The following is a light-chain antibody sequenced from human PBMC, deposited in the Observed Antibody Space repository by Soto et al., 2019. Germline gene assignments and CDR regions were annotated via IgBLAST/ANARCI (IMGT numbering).Light chain of an antibody. Sequence: EIVMTQSPATLSVSPGERATLSCRASQNVFTNLAWYQQKPGQAPRLLIYGASTRATGIPARFSGSGSGTEFTLTISSLEPEDFAVYYCQQYGSLSWTFGQGTKVDIK. CDR3: QQYGSLSWT. J-gene: IGKJ1*01. CDR2: GAS. CDR1: QNVFTN. V-gene: IGKV3-15*01.